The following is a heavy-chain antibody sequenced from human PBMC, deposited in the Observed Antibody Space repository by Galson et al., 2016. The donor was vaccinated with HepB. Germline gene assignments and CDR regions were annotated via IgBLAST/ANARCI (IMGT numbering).Heavy chain of an antibody. V-gene: IGHV1-18*01. CDR1: GYTFNTYG. CDR2: ISPYNGHT. J-gene: IGHJ5*02. Sequence: SCKASGYTFNTYGVAWVRQAPGQGLEWMGWISPYNGHTNYAQNFQGRVTMTTDTSTSTAFLKLRSLRSDDTAIYYCARESGVGVAFDHWGQGTLVTVSS. D-gene: IGHD6-19*01. CDR3: ARESGVGVAFDH.